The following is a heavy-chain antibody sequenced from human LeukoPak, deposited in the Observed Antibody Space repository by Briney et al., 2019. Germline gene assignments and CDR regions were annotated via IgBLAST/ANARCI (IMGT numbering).Heavy chain of an antibody. V-gene: IGHV3-48*03. Sequence: GGSLRLSCAASGFTFSSYEMNWVRQAPGKGLEWVSYISSSGSTIYYADSVKGRFTISRDNAKNSLYLQMNSLRAEDTAVYYCASGRNYYDSSAAVFDIWGQRTMVTVSS. CDR3: ASGRNYYDSSAAVFDI. CDR1: GFTFSSYE. J-gene: IGHJ3*02. D-gene: IGHD3-22*01. CDR2: ISSSGSTI.